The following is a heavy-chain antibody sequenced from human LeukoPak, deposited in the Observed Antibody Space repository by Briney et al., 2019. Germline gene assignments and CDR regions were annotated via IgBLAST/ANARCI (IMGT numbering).Heavy chain of an antibody. V-gene: IGHV3-33*01. CDR3: ARDLGAQYYLDY. D-gene: IGHD3-16*01. Sequence: PGGSLRLSCAASGFTFSSYGMHWVRQAPGKGLEWVAVIWYDGSNKYYADSVKGRFTISRDNSKNTLYLQMNSLRAEDTAVYYCARDLGAQYYLDYWGQGTLVTVSS. CDR2: IWYDGSNK. J-gene: IGHJ4*02. CDR1: GFTFSSYG.